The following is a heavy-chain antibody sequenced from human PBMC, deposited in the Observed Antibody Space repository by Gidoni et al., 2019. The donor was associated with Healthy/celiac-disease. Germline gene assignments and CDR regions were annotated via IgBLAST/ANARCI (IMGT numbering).Heavy chain of an antibody. CDR1: GAPFSRYA. J-gene: IGHJ4*02. Sequence: QVQRVKFGAEVKKPGPSVKAPGKAPGAPFSRYAISWGRQAPGQGLEWMGGIIPIFGTANYAQKFQGRVTITADESTSTAYMELSSLRSEDTAVYYCARDLEVPYDIDDDRGYWGQGTLVTVSS. V-gene: IGHV1-69*01. D-gene: IGHD3-9*01. CDR2: IIPIFGTA. CDR3: ARDLEVPYDIDDDRGY.